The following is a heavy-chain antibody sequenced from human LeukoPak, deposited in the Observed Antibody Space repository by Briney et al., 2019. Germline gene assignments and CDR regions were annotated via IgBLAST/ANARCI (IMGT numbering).Heavy chain of an antibody. CDR3: AKDLPHMDCSSTSCPSDY. CDR2: ISYDGSNK. D-gene: IGHD2-2*01. CDR1: GFTFSSYG. V-gene: IGHV3-30*18. J-gene: IGHJ4*02. Sequence: GGSLRLSCAASGFTFSSYGMHWVRQAPGKGQEWVAVISYDGSNKYYADSVKGRFTISRDNSKNTLYLQMNSLRAEDTAVYYCAKDLPHMDCSSTSCPSDYWGQGTLVTVSS.